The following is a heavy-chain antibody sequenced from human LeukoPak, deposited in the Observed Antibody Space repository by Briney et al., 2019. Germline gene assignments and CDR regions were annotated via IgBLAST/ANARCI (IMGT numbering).Heavy chain of an antibody. CDR3: AIKKLTLIRGVKTYFDY. D-gene: IGHD3-10*01. J-gene: IGHJ4*02. CDR1: GYTFTNSH. CDR2: INPRGGST. V-gene: IGHV1-46*01. Sequence: GASVKVSCKASGYTFTNSHMHWVRQAPGQGLEWMGIINPRGGSTSHAQQFQGRVTMTSDTSTSTVYLDLSSLRSEDTAVYYCAIKKLTLIRGVKTYFDYWGQGTLVTVSS.